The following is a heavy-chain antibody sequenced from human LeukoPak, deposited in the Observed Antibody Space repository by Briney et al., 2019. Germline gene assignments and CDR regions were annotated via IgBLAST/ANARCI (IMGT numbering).Heavy chain of an antibody. CDR2: IYYSGST. D-gene: IGHD4-17*01. V-gene: IGHV4-59*01. J-gene: IGHJ4*02. Sequence: SETLSLTCTVSGGSISSYYWSWIRQPPGKGLEWIGCIYYSGSTNYNPSLKSRVTITVDTSKNQFSLKLSSVTAADTAVYYCASGYGDYPTIRWGQGTLVTVSS. CDR3: ASGYGDYPTIR. CDR1: GGSISSYY.